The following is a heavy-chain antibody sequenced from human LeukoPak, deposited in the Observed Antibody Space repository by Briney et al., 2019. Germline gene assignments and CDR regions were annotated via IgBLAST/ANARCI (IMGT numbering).Heavy chain of an antibody. CDR1: GYTFSSHD. V-gene: IGHV1-8*01. CDR2: MNLNSGDT. Sequence: ASVKVSCKASGYTFSSHDIYWVRQAPGQGLEWMGWMNLNSGDTYYAQNFQGRFSITSDTSKSTPYMDLASLAPEDTAVYYCARVPVPAPRRGLYFDYWGQGTLLTVSS. CDR3: ARVPVPAPRRGLYFDY. D-gene: IGHD2-2*01. J-gene: IGHJ4*02.